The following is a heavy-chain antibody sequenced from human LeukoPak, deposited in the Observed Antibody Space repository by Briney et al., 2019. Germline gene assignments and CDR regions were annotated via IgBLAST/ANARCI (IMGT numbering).Heavy chain of an antibody. CDR3: AKDLSAAGGTTNWGGFYYYYYYGMDV. Sequence: GRSLRLSCAASGFTFSSYGMHWVRQAPGKGLEWVAVISYDGSNKYYADSVKGRFTISRDNSKNTLYQQMNSLRAEDTAVYYCAKDLSAAGGTTNWGGFYYYYYYGMDVWGQGTTVTVSS. J-gene: IGHJ6*02. V-gene: IGHV3-30*18. CDR2: ISYDGSNK. CDR1: GFTFSSYG. D-gene: IGHD7-27*01.